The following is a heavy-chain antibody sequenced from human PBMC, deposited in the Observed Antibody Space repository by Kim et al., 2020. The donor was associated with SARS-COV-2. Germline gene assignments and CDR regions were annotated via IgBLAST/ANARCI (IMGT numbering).Heavy chain of an antibody. J-gene: IGHJ6*02. Sequence: GGSLRLSCAASGFTFSSYSMTWVRQAPGKGLEWVSSIRSSSNYIYYADSVKGRFTISRDNAKNSLYLHMNSLRAEDTAVYYCARYLVRRGGVDVWGQGTTVTVSS. CDR2: IRSSSNYI. CDR1: GFTFSSYS. CDR3: ARYLVRRGGVDV. D-gene: IGHD6-13*01. V-gene: IGHV3-21*01.